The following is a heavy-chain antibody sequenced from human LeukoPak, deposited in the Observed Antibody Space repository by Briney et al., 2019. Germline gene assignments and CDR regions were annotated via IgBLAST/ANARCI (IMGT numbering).Heavy chain of an antibody. V-gene: IGHV1-18*01. CDR2: ISAYNGNT. CDR1: GFTFTSYG. J-gene: IGHJ3*02. Sequence: ASVKVSCKASGFTFTSYGISWVRQAPGQGLEWMGWISAYNGNTNYAQKLQGRVTMTTDTSTSTAYMELRSLRSDDTAVYYCAREQWDHDAFDIWGQGTMVTVSS. CDR3: AREQWDHDAFDI. D-gene: IGHD1-26*01.